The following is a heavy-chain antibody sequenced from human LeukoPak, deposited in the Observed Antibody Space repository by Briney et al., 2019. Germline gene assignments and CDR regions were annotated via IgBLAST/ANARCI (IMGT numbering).Heavy chain of an antibody. V-gene: IGHV3-23*01. D-gene: IGHD6-13*01. CDR2: ISGSGGNT. CDR1: GFTFSSYT. CDR3: ANGQGAAGVTGRSSNWFDP. Sequence: GGSLRVSCAASGFTFSSYTMSWVRQAPGKGLEWVSGISGSGGNTYYADSVKGRFTISRDNSKNTLYLQMNSLRAEDTAIYYCANGQGAAGVTGRSSNWFDPWGQGTLVTVSS. J-gene: IGHJ5*02.